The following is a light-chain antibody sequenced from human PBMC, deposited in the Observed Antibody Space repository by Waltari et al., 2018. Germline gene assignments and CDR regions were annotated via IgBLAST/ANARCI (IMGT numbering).Light chain of an antibody. CDR2: AGT. CDR3: SSYTGSSTLLV. Sequence: QSALTQPASVSGSPGQSTTISCTGTTSDIGNHDYVSWYQQHPGKAPKLLIYAGTNRPSGVSTRFSGSKSGSTASLTISGLQADDEAHYYCSSYTGSSTLLVFGGGTDLAVL. CDR1: TSDIGNHDY. V-gene: IGLV2-14*01. J-gene: IGLJ2*01.